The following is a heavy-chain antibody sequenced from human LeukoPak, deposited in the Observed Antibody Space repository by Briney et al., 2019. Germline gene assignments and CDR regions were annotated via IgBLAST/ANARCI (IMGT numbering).Heavy chain of an antibody. CDR2: ILPSAGEI. D-gene: IGHD3-22*01. CDR1: GFTFSTFA. J-gene: IGHJ3*02. Sequence: GGSLRLSCAASGFTFSTFAMIWVRQPPGKGLEWVSSILPSAGEIHYADSVRGRFTISRDNSKNTLYLQMNSLIAEDTAVYYCARDRWYYYDSSDYYHDAFDIWGQGTMVTVSS. CDR3: ARDRWYYYDSSDYYHDAFDI. V-gene: IGHV3-23*01.